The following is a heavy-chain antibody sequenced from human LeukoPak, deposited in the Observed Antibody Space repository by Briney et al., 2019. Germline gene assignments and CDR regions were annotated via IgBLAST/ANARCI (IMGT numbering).Heavy chain of an antibody. Sequence: PSETLSLTCAVYGGSFSGYYWSWIRQPPGKGLEWIGEINHSGSTNYNPSLKSRVTISVDTSKNQFSLKLGSVTAADTAVYYCARGRRSVYGDSLYYYYGMDVWGQGTTVTVSS. CDR1: GGSFSGYY. CDR3: ARGRRSVYGDSLYYYYGMDV. D-gene: IGHD4-17*01. CDR2: INHSGST. V-gene: IGHV4-34*01. J-gene: IGHJ6*02.